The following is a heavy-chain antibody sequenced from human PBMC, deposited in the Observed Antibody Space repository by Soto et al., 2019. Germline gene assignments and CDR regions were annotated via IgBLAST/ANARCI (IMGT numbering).Heavy chain of an antibody. CDR3: AQLRYFDRSNHPWFEY. V-gene: IGHV3-23*01. CDR2: ISGSGATT. J-gene: IGHJ5*01. CDR1: GVKCGGYG. D-gene: IGHD3-9*01. Sequence: WGPLRVWWGAAGVKCGGYGGRWVRQATGKGLEWVSGISGSGATTSYADSVKGRFTVSRDNSKNTLYLQMNSLRVEDTAVYYCAQLRYFDRSNHPWFEYRGQGTPVPVSP.